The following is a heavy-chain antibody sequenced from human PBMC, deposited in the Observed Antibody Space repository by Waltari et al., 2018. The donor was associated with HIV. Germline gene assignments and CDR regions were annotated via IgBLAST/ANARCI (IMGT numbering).Heavy chain of an antibody. CDR3: AHRQGITGATVFDY. D-gene: IGHD1-20*01. CDR1: GFSLSTSGVG. J-gene: IGHJ4*02. V-gene: IGHV2-5*02. Sequence: QITLRESGPTLVKPTQTLTLTCTFSGFSLSTSGVGVGWIRQPPGKALEWLGLIYWDDDKRYSPSLNSRLTITKDTSKNQVVLTMTNMDPVDTATYYCAHRQGITGATVFDYWGQGTLVTVSS. CDR2: IYWDDDK.